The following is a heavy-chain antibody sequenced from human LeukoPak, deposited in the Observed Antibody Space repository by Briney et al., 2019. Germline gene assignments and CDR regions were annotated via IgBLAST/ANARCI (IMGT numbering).Heavy chain of an antibody. CDR3: ARSVGYCSSTTCWYYFDY. CDR1: GGTFSIYA. V-gene: IGHV1-69*01. J-gene: IGHJ4*02. Sequence: ASVKVSCKASGGTFSIYAISWVRQAPGQGLEWRGGIIPIFGTANYAQKFQGRVTITADESTSTAYMELSSLRSEDTAVYYCARSVGYCSSTTCWYYFDYWGQGTLVTVSS. CDR2: IIPIFGTA. D-gene: IGHD2-2*01.